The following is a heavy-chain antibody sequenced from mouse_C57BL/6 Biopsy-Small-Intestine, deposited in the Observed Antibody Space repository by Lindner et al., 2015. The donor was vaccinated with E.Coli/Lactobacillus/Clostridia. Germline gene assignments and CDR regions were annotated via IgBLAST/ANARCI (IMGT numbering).Heavy chain of an antibody. CDR1: GFTFSDYG. D-gene: IGHD2-3*01. CDR2: ISSGSSTI. Sequence: VQLQESGGGLVKPGGSLKLSCAASGFTFSDYGMNWVRQAPEKGLEWVAYISSGSSTIYYADTVKGRSTISRDNAKNTLFLQMTSLRSEDTAMYYCTRRSLDGYFFDYWGQGTTLTVSS. CDR3: TRRSLDGYFFDY. V-gene: IGHV5-17*01. J-gene: IGHJ2*01.